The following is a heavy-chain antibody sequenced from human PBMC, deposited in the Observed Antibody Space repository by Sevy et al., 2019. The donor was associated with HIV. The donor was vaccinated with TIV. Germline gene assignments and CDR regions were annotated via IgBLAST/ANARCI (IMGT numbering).Heavy chain of an antibody. CDR1: GFTFSTYG. J-gene: IGHJ4*02. D-gene: IGHD4-17*01. V-gene: IGHV3-33*01. CDR2: IWFDGSNT. CDR3: ARDLEFYDNGDYGPAFRPDY. Sequence: GGSLRLSCAASGFTFSTYGMHWVRQAPGKGLEWVALIWFDGSNTYYADSVKGRFTISRDIAKNTLHLQMNSLRGEDTAVDYCARDLEFYDNGDYGPAFRPDYWGQGTLVTVSS.